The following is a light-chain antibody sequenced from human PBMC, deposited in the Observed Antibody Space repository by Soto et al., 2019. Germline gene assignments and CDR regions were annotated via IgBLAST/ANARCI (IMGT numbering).Light chain of an antibody. V-gene: IGKV3-11*01. J-gene: IGKJ4*01. CDR3: QQRSNWPPT. CDR1: HTVANF. CDR2: DVS. Sequence: DTVLIHSPATLSLSPGDRATLSCRSSHTVANFLAWYQKKAGQAPRLLIYDVSNRATGIPARFSGSGSGTDFTLTISSLESDDFAVYYCQQRSNWPPTFGGGTKLDIK.